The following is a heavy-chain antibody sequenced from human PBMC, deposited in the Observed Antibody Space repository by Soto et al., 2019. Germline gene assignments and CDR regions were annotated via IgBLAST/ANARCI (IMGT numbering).Heavy chain of an antibody. D-gene: IGHD3-10*01. CDR3: ARDRVHGVLLWFGEPRDAFDI. V-gene: IGHV1-3*01. CDR2: VNAGNGNT. Sequence: GASVKVSCKASGYTFTSYAMHWVRQAPGQRLEKMGWVNAGNGNTKYSQKFQGRVTITRDTSASTAYMELSSLRSEDTAVYYCARDRVHGVLLWFGEPRDAFDIWGQGTMVTVSS. CDR1: GYTFTSYA. J-gene: IGHJ3*02.